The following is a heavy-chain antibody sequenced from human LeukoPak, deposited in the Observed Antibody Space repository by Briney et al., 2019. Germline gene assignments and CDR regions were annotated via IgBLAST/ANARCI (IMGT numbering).Heavy chain of an antibody. J-gene: IGHJ5*02. CDR3: ARSDGSGSYGTFDP. V-gene: IGHV3-23*01. CDR2: ISGSGGST. Sequence: GGSLRLSCAASGFTFSSYAMSWVRQAPGKGLEWVSAISGSGGSTYYADSVKGRFTISRDNSKNTLYLQMNSLRAEDTAVYYCARSDGSGSYGTFDPWGQGTLVTVSS. CDR1: GFTFSSYA. D-gene: IGHD3-10*01.